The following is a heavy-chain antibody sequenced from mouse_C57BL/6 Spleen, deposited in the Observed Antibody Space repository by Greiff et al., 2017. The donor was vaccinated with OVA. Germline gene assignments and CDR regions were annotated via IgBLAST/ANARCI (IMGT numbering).Heavy chain of an antibody. CDR1: GYTFTSYW. Sequence: VQLQQPGAELVKPGASVKLSCKASGYTFTSYWMHWVKQRPGQGLEWIGMIHPNSGSTNYNEKFKSKATLTVDKSSSTAYMQLSSLTSEDSAVYYCARGDYDEGYCDVWGTGTTVTVSS. CDR2: IHPNSGST. D-gene: IGHD2-4*01. J-gene: IGHJ1*03. CDR3: ARGDYDEGYCDV. V-gene: IGHV1-64*01.